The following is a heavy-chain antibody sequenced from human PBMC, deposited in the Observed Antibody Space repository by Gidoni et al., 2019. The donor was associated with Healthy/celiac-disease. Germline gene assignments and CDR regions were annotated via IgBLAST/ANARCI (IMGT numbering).Heavy chain of an antibody. CDR1: GYTFTSYD. CDR3: ARVSIAAATGLYYYYGMDV. CDR2: MNPNSGNT. J-gene: IGHJ6*02. V-gene: IGHV1-8*01. D-gene: IGHD6-13*01. Sequence: QVQLVQSGAEVKKPGASVKVSCKASGYTFTSYDITWVRQATGQGLEWMGWMNPNSGNTGYAQKFQGRVTMTRNTSISTAYMELSSLRSEDTAVYYCARVSIAAATGLYYYYGMDVWGQGTTVTVSS.